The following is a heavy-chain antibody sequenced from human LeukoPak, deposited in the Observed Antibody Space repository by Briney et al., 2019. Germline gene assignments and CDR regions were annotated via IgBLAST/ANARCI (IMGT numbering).Heavy chain of an antibody. J-gene: IGHJ4*02. CDR1: GFTFDDYA. Sequence: GGSLRLSCAASGFTFDDYAMHWVLQPPGKGLEWVSLISWEGDTTYYADSVRGRFTISRDNRKNTLHLQINSLRTEDTAFYYCARDSDYGSATNYFDYWGPGTLVSVSS. V-gene: IGHV3-43*01. CDR2: ISWEGDTT. D-gene: IGHD3-10*01. CDR3: ARDSDYGSATNYFDY.